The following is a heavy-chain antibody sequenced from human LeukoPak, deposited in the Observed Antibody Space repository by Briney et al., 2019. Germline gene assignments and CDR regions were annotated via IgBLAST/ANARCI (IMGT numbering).Heavy chain of an antibody. D-gene: IGHD1-26*01. CDR3: ARDPQRELLSSAFDI. J-gene: IGHJ3*02. CDR2: IRYDGSNK. V-gene: IGHV3-30*02. CDR1: GFTFSSYG. Sequence: PGGSLRLSCAASGFTFSSYGMHWVRQAPGKGLEWVAFIRYDGSNKYYADSVKGRFTISRDNSKNTLYLQMNSLRAEDTAVYYCARDPQRELLSSAFDIWGQGTMVTVSS.